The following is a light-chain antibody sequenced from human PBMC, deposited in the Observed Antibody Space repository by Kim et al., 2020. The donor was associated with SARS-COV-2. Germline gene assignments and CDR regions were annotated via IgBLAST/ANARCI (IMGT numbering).Light chain of an antibody. CDR2: GAS. CDR1: QSVSSNY. V-gene: IGKV3-20*01. J-gene: IGKJ4*01. Sequence: PGERAILSCRASQSVSSNYVAWYQQKPGQAPRLLIYGASSRATGIPDRFSGSGSGTDFTLTISKLEPEDFAVYYCQQYGSSPPLAFGGGAKVEIK. CDR3: QQYGSSPPLA.